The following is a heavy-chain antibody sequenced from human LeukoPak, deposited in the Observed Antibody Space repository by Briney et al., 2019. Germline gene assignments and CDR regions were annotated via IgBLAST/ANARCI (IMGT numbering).Heavy chain of an antibody. V-gene: IGHV4-59*01. CDR2: VYYRGYS. CDR3: STGPSAFAGLGELYTDS. J-gene: IGHJ5*01. D-gene: IGHD3-16*01. CDR1: GAPITGYY. Sequence: SLALSLTYPVCGAPITGYYLAWFRPPPGRGRDGIGCVYYRGYSNLNPSLRIRVTVLVDTSKDQFSLPLTSLTAAGTAVYYCSTGPSAFAGLGELYTDSWGQGTLVTVSS.